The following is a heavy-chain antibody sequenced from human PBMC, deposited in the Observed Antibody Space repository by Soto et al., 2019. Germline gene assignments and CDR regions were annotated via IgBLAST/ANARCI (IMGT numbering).Heavy chain of an antibody. D-gene: IGHD2-2*02. CDR1: GFTFSSYA. V-gene: IGHV3-23*01. CDR2: ISGSGGST. Sequence: GGSLRLSCAASGFTFSSYAMSWVRQAPGKGLEWVSAISGSGGSTYYADSVKGRFTISRDNSKNTLYLQMNSLRAEDTAVYYCAKVYGDAVPAAIPLNYWGQGTLVTVSS. J-gene: IGHJ4*02. CDR3: AKVYGDAVPAAIPLNY.